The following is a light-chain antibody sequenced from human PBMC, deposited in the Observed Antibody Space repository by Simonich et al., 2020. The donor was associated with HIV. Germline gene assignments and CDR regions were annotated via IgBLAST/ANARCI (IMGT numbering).Light chain of an antibody. CDR3: QQSYSTPLT. CDR2: ASS. J-gene: IGKJ4*01. CDR1: QSISSY. Sequence: DIQMTQSPSSLSASIGDRVTNTCLASQSISSYLNWYQQKPGKAPKLLVYASSSLQSGVPSRFSGSGSGTDFTLTIRSLQPEDFATYYCQQSYSTPLTFGGGTKVEIK. V-gene: IGKV1-39*01.